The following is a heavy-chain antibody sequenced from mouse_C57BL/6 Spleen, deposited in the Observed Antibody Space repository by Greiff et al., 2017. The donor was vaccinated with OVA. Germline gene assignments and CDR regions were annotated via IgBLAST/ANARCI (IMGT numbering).Heavy chain of an antibody. D-gene: IGHD1-1*01. J-gene: IGHJ2*01. CDR3: ARLTTVVAVDY. Sequence: VQLKESGAELVRPGTSVKVSCKASGYAFTNYLIEWVKQRPGQGLEWIGVINPGSGGTNYNEKFKGKATLTADKSSSTAYMQLSSLTSEDSAVYFCARLTTVVAVDYWGQGTTLTVSS. CDR2: INPGSGGT. CDR1: GYAFTNYL. V-gene: IGHV1-54*01.